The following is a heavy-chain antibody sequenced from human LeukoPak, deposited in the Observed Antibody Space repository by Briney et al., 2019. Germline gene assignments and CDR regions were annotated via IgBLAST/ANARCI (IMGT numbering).Heavy chain of an antibody. CDR3: ARTPTYYYDSRGYYSDY. V-gene: IGHV1-2*02. Sequence: GASVMVSSKASGYTFTGYYMHGVLHAPGQGGVGLVGINSNSGGTNYAKKFQGRDTMTRDTSIRTAYMELSRLSSDDTAVYYCARTPTYYYDSRGYYSDYWGQGALVTVSS. CDR2: INSNSGGT. J-gene: IGHJ4*02. D-gene: IGHD3-22*01. CDR1: GYTFTGYY.